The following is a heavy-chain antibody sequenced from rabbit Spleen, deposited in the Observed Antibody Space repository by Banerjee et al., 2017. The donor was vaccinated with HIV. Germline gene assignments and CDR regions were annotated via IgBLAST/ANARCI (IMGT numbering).Heavy chain of an antibody. CDR2: IDAGSSGFT. V-gene: IGHV1S40*01. J-gene: IGHJ6*01. D-gene: IGHD1-1*01. CDR3: ARDTITSFSSYGMAL. CDR1: GVSFSFSSY. Sequence: EESGGDLVKPGASLTLTCTASGVSFSFSSYMCWVRQAPGKGLEWIACIDAGSSGFTYFATWAKGRFTISKTSSTTVTLQMTRLTAADTATYFCARDTITSFSSYGMALWGQGTLVTVS.